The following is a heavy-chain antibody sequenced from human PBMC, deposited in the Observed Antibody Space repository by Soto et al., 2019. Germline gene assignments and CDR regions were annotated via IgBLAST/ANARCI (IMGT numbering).Heavy chain of an antibody. J-gene: IGHJ4*02. CDR3: ARHLSRFLERHFDS. V-gene: IGHV4-39*01. CDR2: VYYSGST. Sequence: RQPPGNGLEWIGSVYYSGSTYGGSAYYNPSLKSRVTISVDTSQNQFSLKVNSLTAADTAVYYCARHLSRFLERHFDSWGRGTLVTVSS. D-gene: IGHD3-3*01.